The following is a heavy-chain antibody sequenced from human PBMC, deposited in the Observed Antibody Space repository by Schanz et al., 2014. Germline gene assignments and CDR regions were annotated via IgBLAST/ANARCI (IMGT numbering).Heavy chain of an antibody. CDR3: AKEGGTVTYSYYGLDV. CDR2: ISGSAGTT. CDR1: GFTFSGYA. Sequence: EVQLVESGGGLIQPGGSLRLSCATSGFTFSGYAMTWVRLAPGKGLEWVSSISGSAGTTYSADSVMGRFTISRDNSKNTLYLQMQSLRVEDTAVYFCAKEGGTVTYSYYGLDVWGQGTTVTVSS. D-gene: IGHD4-17*01. J-gene: IGHJ6*02. V-gene: IGHV3-23*04.